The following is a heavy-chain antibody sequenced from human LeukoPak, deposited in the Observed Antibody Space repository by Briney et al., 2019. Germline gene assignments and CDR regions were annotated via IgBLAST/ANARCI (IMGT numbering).Heavy chain of an antibody. Sequence: PGGSLRLSCSASGYTFSTYAMHWVRQAPGKGLEYASAISSDGRITYYANSVKGRFTISRDNSKNTLYLQMGSLRVEDMAVYYCARVSGWYWFDKWGQGTLVTVSS. CDR1: GYTFSTYA. V-gene: IGHV3-64*01. CDR3: ARVSGWYWFDK. CDR2: ISSDGRIT. J-gene: IGHJ4*02. D-gene: IGHD6-19*01.